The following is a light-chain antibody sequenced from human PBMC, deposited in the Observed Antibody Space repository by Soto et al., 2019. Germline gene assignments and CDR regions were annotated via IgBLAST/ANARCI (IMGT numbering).Light chain of an antibody. J-gene: IGKJ4*01. CDR2: DAS. V-gene: IGKV1-13*02. CDR1: QGIGSA. Sequence: AIQLTQSPSSLSASIGDRVTITCRARQGIGSALAWYQQAPGKPPKLLIFDASTLENGVPSRFSGGGSGTYYALTISSLQPEDFAAYYCLLSNTYPQAFGGGTKVEIK. CDR3: LLSNTYPQA.